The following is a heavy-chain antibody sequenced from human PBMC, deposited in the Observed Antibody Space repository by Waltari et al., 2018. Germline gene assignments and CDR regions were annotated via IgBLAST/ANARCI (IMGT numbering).Heavy chain of an antibody. J-gene: IGHJ4*02. V-gene: IGHV6-1*01. CDR3: ARETYYDFWKSHYYFDF. D-gene: IGHD3-3*01. CDR1: GDSVSPNRAS. Sequence: QVQLQQSGPGLVKPSQTLSLTCAISGDSVSPNRASWTWIRQSPSRGLEWLGRTYYRSTWVNDYAVSVKSRIIISPDTSKNQFSLQLNSVTPEDTAVYYCARETYYDFWKSHYYFDFWGQGILVTVSS. CDR2: TYYRSTWVN.